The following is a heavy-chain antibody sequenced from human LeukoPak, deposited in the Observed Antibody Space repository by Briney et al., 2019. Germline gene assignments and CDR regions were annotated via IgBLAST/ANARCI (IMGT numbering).Heavy chain of an antibody. CDR3: ARGGNYGDYDGYFDY. CDR2: IYYSGST. V-gene: IGHV4-59*08. J-gene: IGHJ4*02. CDR1: GGSISSYY. Sequence: SETLSLTCTVSGGSISSYYWSWIRQPPGKGLEWIGYIYYSGSTNYNPSLRSRVTISVDTSKNQFSLKLSSVTAADTAVYYCARGGNYGDYDGYFDYWGQGTLVTVPS. D-gene: IGHD4-17*01.